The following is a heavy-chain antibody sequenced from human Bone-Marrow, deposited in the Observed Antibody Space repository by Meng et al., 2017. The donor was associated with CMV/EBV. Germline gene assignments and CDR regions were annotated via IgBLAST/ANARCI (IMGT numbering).Heavy chain of an antibody. J-gene: IGHJ6*02. D-gene: IGHD2-15*01. CDR3: ARGQIVVVVAAYYYYYGMDV. CDR1: GGSISDYY. Sequence: SETLSLTCTVSGGSISDYYWTWIRQPPGKGLEWIGYIFYTGSTNYNPSLKSRVTISVDTSKNQFSLKLSSVTAADTAVYYCARGQIVVVVAAYYYYYGMDVWGQGTTVTVSS. CDR2: IFYTGST. V-gene: IGHV4-59*12.